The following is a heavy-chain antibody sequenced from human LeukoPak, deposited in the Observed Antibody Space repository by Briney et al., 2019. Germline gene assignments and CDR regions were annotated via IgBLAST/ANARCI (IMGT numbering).Heavy chain of an antibody. CDR2: ISAYNGNT. D-gene: IGHD6-13*01. CDR3: ARDQGDSSSWYRSYYYYMDV. CDR1: GYTFTSYG. J-gene: IGHJ6*03. V-gene: IGHV1-18*01. Sequence: ASVKVSCKASGYTFTSYGISWVRQAPGQGLEWMGWISAYNGNTNYAQKFQGRVTMTRDTSISTAYMELSRLRSDDTAVYYCARDQGDSSSWYRSYYYYMDVWGKGTTVTVSS.